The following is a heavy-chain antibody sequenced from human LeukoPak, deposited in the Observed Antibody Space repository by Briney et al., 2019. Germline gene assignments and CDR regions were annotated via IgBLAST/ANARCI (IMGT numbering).Heavy chain of an antibody. CDR2: IYPGDSDT. J-gene: IGHJ6*02. V-gene: IGHV5-51*01. Sequence: HGESLKISCKGSGYSFSTHWIAWVRQMPGKGLEWMGIIYPGDSDTTYSPSFQGQVTISADKSISTAYLQWSSLKASDTAMYYCARCGYSPYGMDVWGQGTTVTVSS. CDR1: GYSFSTHW. D-gene: IGHD5-18*01. CDR3: ARCGYSPYGMDV.